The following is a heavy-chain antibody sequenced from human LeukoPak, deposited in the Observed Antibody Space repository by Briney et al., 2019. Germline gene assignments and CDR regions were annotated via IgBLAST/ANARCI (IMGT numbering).Heavy chain of an antibody. CDR1: DDSISSGGYS. Sequence: SQTLSLTCAISDDSISSGGYSWSWIRQPPGKGLEWIGYIHDSGSTYYNPSLKSRVTISVDTSKNQFSLKLSSVTAADTAVYYCAVSVILFPFDYWGQGTLVTVSS. J-gene: IGHJ4*02. D-gene: IGHD2/OR15-2a*01. CDR3: AVSVILFPFDY. CDR2: IHDSGST. V-gene: IGHV4-30-4*07.